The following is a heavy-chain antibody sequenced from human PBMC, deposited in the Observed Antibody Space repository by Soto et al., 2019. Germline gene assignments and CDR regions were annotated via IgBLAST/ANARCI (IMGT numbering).Heavy chain of an antibody. D-gene: IGHD4-17*01. J-gene: IGHJ4*02. CDR2: IYSSGST. CDR3: ARGGTVGRITVTSYAV. V-gene: IGHV4-59*01. CDR1: GGSIDNYY. Sequence: QVQLQESGAGLVKPSETLSLTCTVSGGSIDNYYWSWIRQPPGRGLEWIGFIYSSGSTNYNPSVKSRVTISAETSRNQVYLKLTSVTTADTAVYYCARGGTVGRITVTSYAVGGQGTLVTVSS.